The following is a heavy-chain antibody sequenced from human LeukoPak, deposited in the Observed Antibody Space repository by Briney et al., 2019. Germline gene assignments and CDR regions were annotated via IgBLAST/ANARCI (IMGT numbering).Heavy chain of an antibody. Sequence: SEPLSLTCTVSGGSISSSSYYWRRIRQPPGKGLEWIGSIYYSGSTYYNPALKSRVTISVDTSKNQFSLKLSSVTAADTAVYYCSWGFLLGFDYWGQGTLVTVSS. V-gene: IGHV4-39*07. J-gene: IGHJ4*02. CDR1: GGSISSSSYY. CDR3: SWGFLLGFDY. CDR2: IYYSGST. D-gene: IGHD6-13*01.